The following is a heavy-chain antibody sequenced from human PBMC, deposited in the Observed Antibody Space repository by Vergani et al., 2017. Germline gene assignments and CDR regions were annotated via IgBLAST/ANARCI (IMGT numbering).Heavy chain of an antibody. CDR3: ARVRSICSSTSCSHYYYYMDV. CDR1: GGSFSGYY. V-gene: IGHV4-34*01. CDR2: INHSGST. Sequence: QVQLQQWGAGLLKPSETLSLTCAVYGGSFSGYYWSWIRQPPGKGLEWIGEINHSGSTNYNPSLKSRVTISVDTSKNQFSLKLSSVTAADTAVYYCARVRSICSSTSCSHYYYYMDVWGKGTTVTVSS. D-gene: IGHD2-2*01. J-gene: IGHJ6*03.